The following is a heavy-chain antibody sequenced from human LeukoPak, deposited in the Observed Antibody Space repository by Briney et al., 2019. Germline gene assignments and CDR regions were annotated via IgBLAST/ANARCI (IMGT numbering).Heavy chain of an antibody. CDR1: GFTVITND. Sequence: GGSLRLSCAASGFTVITNDMTWVRQAPGKGLEWVSVLYSDVNTKYADSVQGRFTFSRDNSKNTLYLEMNSLSPDDTAGYYCARGVEPLAANTLAYWGQGTLVTVSS. J-gene: IGHJ4*02. D-gene: IGHD1-14*01. CDR3: ARGVEPLAANTLAY. CDR2: LYSDVNT. V-gene: IGHV3-53*01.